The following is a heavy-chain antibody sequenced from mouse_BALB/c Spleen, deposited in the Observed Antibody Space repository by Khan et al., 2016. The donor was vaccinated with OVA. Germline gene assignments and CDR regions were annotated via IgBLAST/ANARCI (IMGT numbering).Heavy chain of an antibody. J-gene: IGHJ3*01. V-gene: IGHV1-77*01. CDR1: GYTFTDFL. Sequence: QVQLQQSGPELVKPGASVKMSCKASGYTFTDFLISWLKQRPGQGFEWIGEIYTGSGYLYYNEKFKGKATLTSDKSSNTAYMQLNSLTSEDSAVDFWARAGYGGFAHWGQGTLVTVAA. CDR3: ARAGYGGFAH. D-gene: IGHD3-2*02. CDR2: IYTGSGYL.